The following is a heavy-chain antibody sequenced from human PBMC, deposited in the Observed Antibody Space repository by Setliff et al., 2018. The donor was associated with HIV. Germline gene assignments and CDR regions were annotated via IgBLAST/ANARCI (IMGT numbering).Heavy chain of an antibody. V-gene: IGHV4-31*03. CDR3: ARDLHANYHVVDI. CDR2: IYYSGST. J-gene: IGHJ3*02. CDR1: GGSISSGGYY. D-gene: IGHD2-15*01. Sequence: PSETLSLTCTVSGGSISSGGYYWSWIRQHPGKGLEWIGYIYYSGSTYYNPSLKSRVTISVDTSKNQLYLKINSVTAADTAVYFCARDLHANYHVVDIWGPGTMVTVSS.